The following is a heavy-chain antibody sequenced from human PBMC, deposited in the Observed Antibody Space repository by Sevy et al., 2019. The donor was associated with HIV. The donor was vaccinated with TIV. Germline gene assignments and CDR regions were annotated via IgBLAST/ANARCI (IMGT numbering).Heavy chain of an antibody. CDR1: GFTVNDKY. CDR2: IFSSGST. Sequence: GGSLRLSCAISGFTVNDKYIIWVRQAPGKGLEWVSVIFSSGSTYYADSAKGRFTISRDNSKNTVDLQMNSVRAEDTAFYYCMSLFFSYRIGWTYFDYWGQGTLVTVSS. J-gene: IGHJ4*02. CDR3: MSLFFSYRIGWTYFDY. V-gene: IGHV3-66*02. D-gene: IGHD6-19*01.